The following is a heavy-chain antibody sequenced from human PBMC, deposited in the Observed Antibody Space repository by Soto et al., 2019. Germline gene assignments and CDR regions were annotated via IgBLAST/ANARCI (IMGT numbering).Heavy chain of an antibody. CDR2: IYYSGST. CDR3: ARDRRYNWNYGSVGYFDY. J-gene: IGHJ4*02. D-gene: IGHD1-7*01. Sequence: QVQLQESGPGLVKPSQTLSLTCTVSGGSISSGGYYWSWIRQHPGKGLEWIGYIYYSGSTYYNPSLKSRVTRSVDTSKNQFSLKLSSVTAADTSVYYCARDRRYNWNYGSVGYFDYWGQGTLVTVSS. V-gene: IGHV4-31*03. CDR1: GGSISSGGYY.